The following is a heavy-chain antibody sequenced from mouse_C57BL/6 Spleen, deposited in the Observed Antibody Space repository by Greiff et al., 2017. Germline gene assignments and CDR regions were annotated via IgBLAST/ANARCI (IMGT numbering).Heavy chain of an antibody. Sequence: VQLQQSGPELVKPGASVKMSCKASGYTFTDYNMHWVKQSHGKSLEWIGYINPNNGGTSYNQKFKGKATLTVDKPSSTAYMQLSSLTSEDSAVYYCARWGTTVGYLDYWGQGTTLTVSS. J-gene: IGHJ2*01. CDR3: ARWGTTVGYLDY. CDR1: GYTFTDYN. V-gene: IGHV1-22*01. CDR2: INPNNGGT. D-gene: IGHD1-1*01.